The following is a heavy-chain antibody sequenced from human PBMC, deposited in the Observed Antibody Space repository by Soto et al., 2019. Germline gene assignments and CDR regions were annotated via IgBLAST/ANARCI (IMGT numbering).Heavy chain of an antibody. D-gene: IGHD3-22*01. CDR3: ARANRPITMTYLNLFDP. J-gene: IGHJ5*02. CDR2: IYHSGST. V-gene: IGHV4-30-2*01. Sequence: SDTLSLTCAVSGGSISSFSYSWCWIRQPLGEGLEWVGYIYHSGSTYYIPSLKSRVTISVDRSKNRFSLNLNSVTAADTAVYYCARANRPITMTYLNLFDPWGQGTLVTVS. CDR1: GGSISSFSYS.